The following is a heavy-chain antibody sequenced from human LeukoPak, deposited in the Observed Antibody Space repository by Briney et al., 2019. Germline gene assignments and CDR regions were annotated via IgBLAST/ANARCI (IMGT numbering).Heavy chain of an antibody. CDR1: GGSISSGSYY. Sequence: SQTLSLTCTVSGGSISSGSYYWSWIRQPAGKGLEWIGRIYTSGSTNYNPSLKSRVTISVDTSKNQFSLKLSSVTAADTAVYYCATNYYDSSGSPDYWGQGTLVTVSS. V-gene: IGHV4-61*02. CDR2: IYTSGST. D-gene: IGHD3-22*01. CDR3: ATNYYDSSGSPDY. J-gene: IGHJ4*02.